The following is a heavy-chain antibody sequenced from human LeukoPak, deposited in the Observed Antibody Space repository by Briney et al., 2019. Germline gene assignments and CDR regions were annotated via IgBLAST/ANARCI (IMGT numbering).Heavy chain of an antibody. J-gene: IGHJ4*02. CDR2: IYYSGST. CDR1: GGSISSSSYY. V-gene: IGHV4-39*01. D-gene: IGHD3-16*01. Sequence: QASETLSLTCTVSGGSISSSSYYWGWIRQPPGKGLEWIGSIYYSGSTYYNPSLKSRVTISVDTSKNQFSLKLSSVTAADTAVYYCARRNLGRPIPHPMGFDYWGQGTLVTVSS. CDR3: ARRNLGRPIPHPMGFDY.